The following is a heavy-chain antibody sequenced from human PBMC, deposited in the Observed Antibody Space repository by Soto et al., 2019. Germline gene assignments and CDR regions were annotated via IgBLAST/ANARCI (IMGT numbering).Heavy chain of an antibody. V-gene: IGHV3-21*01. J-gene: IGHJ3*02. CDR1: GFTFSSYS. CDR2: ISSSSSYI. CDR3: ARDYKMGDLANAFEI. D-gene: IGHD2-21*02. Sequence: GGSLRLSCAASGFTFSSYSMNWVRQAPGKGLEWVSSISSSSSYIYYADSVKGRFTISRDNAKNSLYLQMNSLRAEDTAVYYCARDYKMGDLANAFEIWGQGTMVTVSS.